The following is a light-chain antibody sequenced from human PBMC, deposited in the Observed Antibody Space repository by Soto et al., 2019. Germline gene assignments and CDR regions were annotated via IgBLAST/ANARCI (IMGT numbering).Light chain of an antibody. CDR3: QQYGDSPWT. V-gene: IGKV3-20*01. J-gene: IGKJ1*01. CDR2: GAS. CDR1: ETTGIL. Sequence: ETVLSQSPDTLSLAPGERATLSCSASETTGILLAWYQQKPGQAPRRIIYGASSRATGIPDRFSGSGSGTDGSLTVSRLETEDGTVYYCQQYGDSPWTFCQGTKGDIK.